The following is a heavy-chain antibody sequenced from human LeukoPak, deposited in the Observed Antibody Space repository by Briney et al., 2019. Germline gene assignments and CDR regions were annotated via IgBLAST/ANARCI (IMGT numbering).Heavy chain of an antibody. J-gene: IGHJ6*03. CDR1: GGSISSYY. Sequence: SETLSLTCTVSGGSISSYYWSWIRQPAGKGLEWIGRIYTSGSTNYNPSLKSRVTMSVDTSKNQFSLKLSSVTAADTAVYYCARGREVDIVATIKRYYYYMDVWGKGTTVTVSS. V-gene: IGHV4-4*07. CDR2: IYTSGST. D-gene: IGHD5-12*01. CDR3: ARGREVDIVATIKRYYYYMDV.